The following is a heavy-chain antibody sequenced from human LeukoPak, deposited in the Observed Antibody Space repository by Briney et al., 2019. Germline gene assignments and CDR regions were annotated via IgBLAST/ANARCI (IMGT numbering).Heavy chain of an antibody. CDR1: GGTFSSYA. D-gene: IGHD6-13*01. J-gene: IGHJ6*03. CDR2: IIPIFGTA. CDR3: ARGLYSSSWSHYYYYMDV. Sequence: GASVKVSCKASGGTFSSYAISWVRQAPGQGLEWMGRIIPIFGTANYAQKFQGRVTITTDESTSTAYMELSSLRSEDTAVYYFARGLYSSSWSHYYYYMDVWGKGTTVTVSS. V-gene: IGHV1-69*05.